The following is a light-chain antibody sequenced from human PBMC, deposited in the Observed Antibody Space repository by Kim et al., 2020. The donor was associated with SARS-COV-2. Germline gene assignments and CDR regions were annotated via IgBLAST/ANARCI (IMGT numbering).Light chain of an antibody. J-gene: IGLJ1*01. V-gene: IGLV3-1*01. Sequence: SYELTQPPSVSVSPGQTASITCSGDILGDKYVSWYQQKPGQSPVLVIYQDGKRPSGIPERFSGFNSGNTATLTISGTQAMDEADYYCQAWDSSIYYVFGTGTKVTVL. CDR3: QAWDSSIYYV. CDR2: QDG. CDR1: ILGDKY.